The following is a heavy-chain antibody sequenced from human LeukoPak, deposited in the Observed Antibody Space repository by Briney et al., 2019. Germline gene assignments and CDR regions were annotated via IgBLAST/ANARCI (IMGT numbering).Heavy chain of an antibody. J-gene: IGHJ4*02. CDR3: AKDRYSSSWYMDY. Sequence: PGGSLRLSCAASGFTFSRYAMHWVRQAPGKGLEWVAFISYDGGNKYYADSAKGRFTISRDNSKNTLYLQMNSLRAEDTAVYYCAKDRYSSSWYMDYWGQGTLVTVSS. D-gene: IGHD6-13*01. CDR1: GFTFSRYA. V-gene: IGHV3-30-3*01. CDR2: ISYDGGNK.